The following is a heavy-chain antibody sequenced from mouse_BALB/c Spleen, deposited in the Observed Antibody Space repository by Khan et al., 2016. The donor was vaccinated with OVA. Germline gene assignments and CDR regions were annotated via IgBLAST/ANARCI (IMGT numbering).Heavy chain of an antibody. CDR1: GYSNTSDYA. D-gene: IGHD2-14*01. J-gene: IGHJ3*01. V-gene: IGHV3-2*02. CDR3: TRGRTY. CDR2: ISYSGST. Sequence: EVQLQESGPGLVKPSQSLSLTCTVTGYSNTSDYAWNWIRQFPGNKLEWMGYISYSGSTSYTPSLKSRISITRDTSKNQFFLQLNSVTTEDTATXYCTRGRTYWGQGTLVTVSA.